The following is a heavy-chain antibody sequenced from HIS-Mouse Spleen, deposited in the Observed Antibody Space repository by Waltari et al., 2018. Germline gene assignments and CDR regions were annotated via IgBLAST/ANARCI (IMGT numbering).Heavy chain of an antibody. CDR1: GGSISSSSSY. V-gene: IGHV4-39*07. J-gene: IGHJ4*02. D-gene: IGHD5-12*01. CDR3: NEMATINY. CDR2: IYYSGST. Sequence: QLQLQESGPGLVKPSETLSLTCTVPGGSISSSSSYWGWIRQPPGKGLEWIGRIYYSGSTYYNPSIKSRVTISVDTSKNQFSLKLSSVTAADTAVYYCNEMATINYWGQGTLVTVSS.